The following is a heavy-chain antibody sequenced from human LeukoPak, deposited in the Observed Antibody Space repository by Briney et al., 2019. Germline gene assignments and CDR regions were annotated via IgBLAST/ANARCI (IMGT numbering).Heavy chain of an antibody. V-gene: IGHV1-8*01. CDR3: ARGRGWPDGISNWFDP. Sequence: ASVKVSCKASGYTFTSYDINWVRQATGQGLEWMGWMNPNSGNTGYAQKFQGRVTMTRNTSISTAYMELSSLRSEDTAVYYCARGRGWPDGISNWFDPWGQGTLVTVSS. D-gene: IGHD3-22*01. J-gene: IGHJ5*02. CDR2: MNPNSGNT. CDR1: GYTFTSYD.